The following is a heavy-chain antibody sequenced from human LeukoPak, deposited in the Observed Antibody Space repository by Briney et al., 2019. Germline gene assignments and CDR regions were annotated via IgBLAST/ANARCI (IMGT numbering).Heavy chain of an antibody. D-gene: IGHD3-16*01. CDR3: AKDLTFGYASDY. Sequence: GGSLRLSCAASGFTFSSYGMSWVRQAPGKGLEWVSAISGSGGSTYYADSVKGRFTISRDNSKNTLYLQMNSLRAEDTAVYYCAKDLTFGYASDYWGQGTLVTVSS. CDR1: GFTFSSYG. V-gene: IGHV3-23*01. J-gene: IGHJ4*02. CDR2: ISGSGGST.